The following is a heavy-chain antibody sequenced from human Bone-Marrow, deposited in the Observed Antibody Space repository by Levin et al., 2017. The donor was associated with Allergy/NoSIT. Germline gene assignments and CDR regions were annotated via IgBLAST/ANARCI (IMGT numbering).Heavy chain of an antibody. CDR1: GASISPYH. CDR2: LHYSGST. CDR3: ARLSCEVCCGGDCVLDN. J-gene: IGHJ4*02. Sequence: PSETLSLTCTVSGASISPYHWTWVRQPPGKGLECIGYLHYSGSTKYNPSLKSRVSMAVDPSSNQFSLKLSSVTAADTAVYYCARLSCEVCCGGDCVLDNWGQGTLVTVSS. V-gene: IGHV4-59*01. D-gene: IGHD2-21*02.